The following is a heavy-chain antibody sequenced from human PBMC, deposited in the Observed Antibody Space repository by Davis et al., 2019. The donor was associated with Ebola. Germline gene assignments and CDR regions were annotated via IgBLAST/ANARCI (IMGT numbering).Heavy chain of an antibody. CDR1: GFTFSTYA. D-gene: IGHD2-15*01. Sequence: PGGSLRLSCAASGFTFSTYAMHWARQAPGKGLEWVAVISYDGSNKFYADSVKGRFTISRDNSKNTLSLQMNSLRPEDTAVYYCAKAPAGDIVGWGYFDLWGRGTLVTVSS. J-gene: IGHJ2*01. CDR3: AKAPAGDIVGWGYFDL. V-gene: IGHV3-30*18. CDR2: ISYDGSNK.